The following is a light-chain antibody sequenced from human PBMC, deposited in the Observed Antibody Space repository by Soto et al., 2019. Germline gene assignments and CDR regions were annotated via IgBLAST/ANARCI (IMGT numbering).Light chain of an antibody. CDR1: GSNIGAGYD. V-gene: IGLV1-40*01. J-gene: IGLJ2*01. CDR3: RPHDTKLDRVV. Sequence: QSVLTQPPSVSGAPGQRVTISCTGSGSNIGAGYDVNWYQQLPGTAPKVLIYGNTNRPSGVPDRFSASKSGTSASLAITGLQAEDEADYYCRPHDTKLDRVVFGGGTKLTVL. CDR2: GNT.